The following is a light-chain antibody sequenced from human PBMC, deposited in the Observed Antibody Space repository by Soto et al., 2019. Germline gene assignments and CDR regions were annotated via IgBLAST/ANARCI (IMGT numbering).Light chain of an antibody. CDR3: QQYNNWPPWT. V-gene: IGKV3-15*01. J-gene: IGKJ1*01. CDR1: QRVSRN. CDR2: DAS. Sequence: EIVMTQSPATLSVSPGGRATLSCRASQRVSRNLAWYQQKPGQAPRLLIYDASTRATGIPDRFSGSGSETEFTLTISSLQSEDYAIYYCQQYNNWPPWTFGQGTKVEIK.